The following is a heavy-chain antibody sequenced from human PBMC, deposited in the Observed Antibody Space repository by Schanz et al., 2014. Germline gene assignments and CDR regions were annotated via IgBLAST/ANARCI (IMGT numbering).Heavy chain of an antibody. CDR1: GFRFDDYA. D-gene: IGHD2-2*01. CDR3: AKVAPAATYLDS. CDR2: MSWNAGSL. J-gene: IGHJ4*02. V-gene: IGHV3-9*01. Sequence: ESGGGLVQPGRSLRLSCVASGFRFDDYAMHWVRQAPGKGLEWVSGMSWNAGSLGYGDSVKGRFTISRDNAKNSLYLQMNSLSAEDTAVYYCAKVAPAATYLDSWGLGTLVTDSS.